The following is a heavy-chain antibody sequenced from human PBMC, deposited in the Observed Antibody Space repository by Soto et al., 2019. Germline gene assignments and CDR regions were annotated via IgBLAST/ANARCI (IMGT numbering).Heavy chain of an antibody. D-gene: IGHD7-27*01. J-gene: IGHJ3*02. CDR3: ARTSKMGMGTAFDI. Sequence: PGGSLRLSCAASGFTFSDYYMSWIRQAPGKGLEWVSYISSSGSTIYYADSVKGRFTISRDNAKNSLYLQMNSLRAEDTAVYYCARTSKMGMGTAFDIWGQGKMVTVSS. CDR1: GFTFSDYY. CDR2: ISSSGSTI. V-gene: IGHV3-11*01.